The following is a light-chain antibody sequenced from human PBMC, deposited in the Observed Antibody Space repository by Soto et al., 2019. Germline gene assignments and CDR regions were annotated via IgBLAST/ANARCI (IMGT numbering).Light chain of an antibody. CDR2: GAS. CDR3: QQYDSSPVT. J-gene: IGKJ2*01. CDR1: QSVSSSY. V-gene: IGKV3-20*01. Sequence: EVVMTQSPATLSVSPGERATLSCRASQSVSSSYLTWYQQKPGQAPRLLIYGASSRATDIPDRFSGSGSGTDFTLTISRLEPEDFAVYYCQQYDSSPVTFGQGTKLEIK.